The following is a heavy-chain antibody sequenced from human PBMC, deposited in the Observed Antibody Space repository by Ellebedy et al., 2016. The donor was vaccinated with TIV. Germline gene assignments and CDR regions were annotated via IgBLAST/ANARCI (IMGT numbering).Heavy chain of an antibody. J-gene: IGHJ4*02. V-gene: IGHV1-18*04. D-gene: IGHD1-14*01. CDR1: GYTFTSYG. Sequence: ASVKVSCKASGYTFTSYGIIWVRQAPGQGLEWMGWISAYNGATNYARNLQDRVTMTTDTSTNTAHMELRRLRSDDTAVYYCVREEHHGKHAAPPHNWGQGTLVTVSS. CDR2: ISAYNGAT. CDR3: VREEHHGKHAAPPHN.